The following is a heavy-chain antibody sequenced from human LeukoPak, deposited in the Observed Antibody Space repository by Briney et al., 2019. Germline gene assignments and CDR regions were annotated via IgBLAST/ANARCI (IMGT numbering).Heavy chain of an antibody. Sequence: ASVKVSCKASGGTFSSYTISWVRQAPGQGLEWMGGIIPNFGTPNYAQKLQGRVTITADKSTSTAYMELSSLRSEDTAVYYCARVLITSANWFDPWGQGTLVTVSS. V-gene: IGHV1-69*06. J-gene: IGHJ5*02. CDR1: GGTFSSYT. D-gene: IGHD1-14*01. CDR2: IIPNFGTP. CDR3: ARVLITSANWFDP.